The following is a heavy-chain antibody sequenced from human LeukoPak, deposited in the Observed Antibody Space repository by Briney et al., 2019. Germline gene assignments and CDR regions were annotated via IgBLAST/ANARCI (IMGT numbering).Heavy chain of an antibody. Sequence: GESLKISCKGSGYSFTSYWIGWVRQMPGKGLEWMGIIYPGDSDTRYSPSFQGQVTISADKSISTAYLQWSSLKASDTAMYYCARATYYDFWSGYLKNYYYMDVWGKGTTVTVSS. D-gene: IGHD3-3*01. CDR1: GYSFTSYW. J-gene: IGHJ6*03. V-gene: IGHV5-51*01. CDR2: IYPGDSDT. CDR3: ARATYYDFWSGYLKNYYYMDV.